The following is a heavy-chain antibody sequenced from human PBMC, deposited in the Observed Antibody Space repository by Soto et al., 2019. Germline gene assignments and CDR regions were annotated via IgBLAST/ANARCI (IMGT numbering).Heavy chain of an antibody. CDR1: GGTFSSYA. Sequence: QVQLVQSGAEVKKSGSSVKVSCKASGGTFSSYAISWVRQAPGQGLEWMGGIIPIFGTANYAQKFQGRVTITADESTSTAYMELSSLRSEDTAVYYCARDRGPRGGDGMDVWGQGTTVTVSS. D-gene: IGHD2-21*01. CDR3: ARDRGPRGGDGMDV. CDR2: IIPIFGTA. V-gene: IGHV1-69*01. J-gene: IGHJ6*02.